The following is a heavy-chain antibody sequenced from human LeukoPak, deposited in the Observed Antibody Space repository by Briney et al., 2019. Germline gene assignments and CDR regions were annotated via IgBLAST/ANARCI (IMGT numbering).Heavy chain of an antibody. CDR3: ARGNSYGVPCLDV. D-gene: IGHD4-17*01. Sequence: PSETLSLTCAVSGGSISSGGYSWSWSRQPPGKGLEWIGYIYHSGSTYYNPSLKSRVTISVDRSKNQFSLKLSSVTAADTAVYYCARGNSYGVPCLDVWGQGTTVTVSS. J-gene: IGHJ6*02. CDR1: GGSISSGGYS. V-gene: IGHV4-30-2*01. CDR2: IYHSGST.